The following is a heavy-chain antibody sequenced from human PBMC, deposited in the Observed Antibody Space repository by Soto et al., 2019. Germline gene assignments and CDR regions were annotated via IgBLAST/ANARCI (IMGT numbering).Heavy chain of an antibody. V-gene: IGHV1-69*04. D-gene: IGHD2-8*01. CDR2: IIPILGIA. CDR1: GYTFTGYY. Sequence: ASVKGSCKASGYTFTGYYMHWVRLAPGQGLEWMGRIIPILGIANYAQKFQGRVTITADKSTSTAYMELNSLRAEDTAVYYCARDLSGYCTNGVCYKPYYYMDVWGKGTTVTVSS. CDR3: ARDLSGYCTNGVCYKPYYYMDV. J-gene: IGHJ6*03.